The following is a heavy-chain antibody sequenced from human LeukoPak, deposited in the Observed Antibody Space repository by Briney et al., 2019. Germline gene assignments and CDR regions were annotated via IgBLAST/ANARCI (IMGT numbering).Heavy chain of an antibody. Sequence: ASVKVSGKTSGNTFTGYYIHWVRQAPGQGPEWMGWINPNSGGTKYAQKFQGRVTMTRDTSISTAYMELTRLGSDDTAVYYCATVKAKDAFDIWGQGTMVTVSS. CDR2: INPNSGGT. CDR1: GNTFTGYY. V-gene: IGHV1-2*02. CDR3: ATVKAKDAFDI. J-gene: IGHJ3*02.